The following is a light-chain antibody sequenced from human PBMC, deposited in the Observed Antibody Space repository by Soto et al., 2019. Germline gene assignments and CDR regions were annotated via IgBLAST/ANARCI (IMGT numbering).Light chain of an antibody. CDR1: QSVSKY. V-gene: IGKV3-20*01. J-gene: IGKJ1*01. Sequence: EIVLTQSPGTLALSPGEGATLSCRASQSVSKYLAWYQQKPGQDPRLLIYGASSRATGIPDSFSGSGSGTDFTLTISRLEPEDFAVYYCQPYGGSPQTFGQGTKVEIK. CDR2: GAS. CDR3: QPYGGSPQT.